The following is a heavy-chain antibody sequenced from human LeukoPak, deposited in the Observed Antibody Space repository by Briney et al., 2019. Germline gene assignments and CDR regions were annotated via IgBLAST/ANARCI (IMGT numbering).Heavy chain of an antibody. Sequence: GASVKVSCKASGCTFTSYAMNWVRQAPGQGLEWMGWINTNTGNPTYAQGFTGRFVFSLDTSVSTAYLQISSLKAEDTAVYYCAREVSPRGALLWFGESTYNWFDPWGQGTLVTVSS. D-gene: IGHD3-10*01. CDR1: GCTFTSYA. J-gene: IGHJ5*02. CDR3: AREVSPRGALLWFGESTYNWFDP. V-gene: IGHV7-4-1*02. CDR2: INTNTGNP.